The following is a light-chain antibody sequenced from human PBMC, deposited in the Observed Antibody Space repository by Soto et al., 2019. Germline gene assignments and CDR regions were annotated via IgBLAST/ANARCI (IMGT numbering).Light chain of an antibody. CDR2: DNI. V-gene: IGLV1-51*01. Sequence: QSVLTQPPSVSAAPGQTVTISCSGSNSNIGTKNVCWYQQLPGTAPKLLIYDNIKRPSGIPDRCSASKSGTSATLAITGLQTGDEADYYCGTWDSSLSGGVFGGGTKLTVL. CDR3: GTWDSSLSGGV. CDR1: NSNIGTKN. J-gene: IGLJ2*01.